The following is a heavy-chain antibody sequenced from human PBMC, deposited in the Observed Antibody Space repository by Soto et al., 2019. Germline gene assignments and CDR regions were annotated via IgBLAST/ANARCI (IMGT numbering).Heavy chain of an antibody. V-gene: IGHV3-73*02. D-gene: IGHD3-3*01. Sequence: EMQLVESGGGSVQPGGSLKLSCAASGFTFSGSVVYWVRQASGKGLEWVGRIRSKANNYATDYTASVKGRFAISRDDAQNTAHLQMNSLKIKDTAVYYCTSGSGFAYWGQGTLVTVSS. CDR2: IRSKANNYAT. J-gene: IGHJ4*02. CDR3: TSGSGFAY. CDR1: GFTFSGSV.